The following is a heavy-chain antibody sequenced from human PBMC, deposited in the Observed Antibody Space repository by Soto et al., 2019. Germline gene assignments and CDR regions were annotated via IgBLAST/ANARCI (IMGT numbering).Heavy chain of an antibody. V-gene: IGHV3-30-3*01. Sequence: GGSLRLSCAASGFTFSSYAMHWVRQAPGKGLEWVAVISYDGSNKYYADSVKGRFTISRDNSKNTLYLQMNSLRAEDTAVYYCAGDGWGAASSNYYYGMDVWGQGTTVTVSS. D-gene: IGHD2-2*01. CDR2: ISYDGSNK. CDR3: AGDGWGAASSNYYYGMDV. J-gene: IGHJ6*02. CDR1: GFTFSSYA.